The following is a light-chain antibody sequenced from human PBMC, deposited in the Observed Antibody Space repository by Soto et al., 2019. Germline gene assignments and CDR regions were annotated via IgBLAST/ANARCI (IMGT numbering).Light chain of an antibody. CDR2: GAS. J-gene: IGKJ1*01. CDR1: QSVSNDY. Sequence: EIVLTQPPGTLSLSPGERATLSCRASQSVSNDYLAWYQQKPGQAPRLLIYGASTRATDVPDRFSGSGSGADFTLSISRLEPEDFAVYYCQQYGSSPPRTFGQGTKVDIK. V-gene: IGKV3-20*01. CDR3: QQYGSSPPRT.